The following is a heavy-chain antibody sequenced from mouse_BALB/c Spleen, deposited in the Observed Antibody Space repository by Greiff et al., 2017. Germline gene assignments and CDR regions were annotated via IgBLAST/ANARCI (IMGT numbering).Heavy chain of an antibody. J-gene: IGHJ2*01. CDR2: ISDGGSYT. D-gene: IGHD2-1*01. CDR1: GFTFSDYY. V-gene: IGHV5-4*02. CDR3: ARDSGNYGYFDY. Sequence: EVKVVESGGGLVKPGGSLKLSCAASGFTFSDYYMYWVRQTPEKRLEWVATISDGGSYTYYPDSVKGRFTISRDNAKNNLYLQMSSLKSEDTAMYYCARDSGNYGYFDYWGQGTTLTVSS.